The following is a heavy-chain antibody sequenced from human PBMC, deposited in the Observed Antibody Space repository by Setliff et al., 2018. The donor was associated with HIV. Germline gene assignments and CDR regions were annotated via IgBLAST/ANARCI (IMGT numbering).Heavy chain of an antibody. J-gene: IGHJ4*02. V-gene: IGHV1-2*02. D-gene: IGHD3-10*02. CDR1: GYTFSDYF. CDR3: ARVFGVRQAFDN. CDR2: IHPNRGGT. Sequence: ASVKVSCKASGYTFSDYFIHWVRQAPGQGLEWMGWIHPNRGGTNYTQKFQGRVTMTRDTSITTAYMELSRLSSDDTAVYYCARVFGVRQAFDNWGQGTLVTVSS.